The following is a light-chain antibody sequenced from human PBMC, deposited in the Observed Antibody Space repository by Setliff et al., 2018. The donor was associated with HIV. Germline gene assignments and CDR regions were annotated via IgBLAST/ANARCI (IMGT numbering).Light chain of an antibody. CDR3: AAWDDSLNAYV. J-gene: IGLJ1*01. Sequence: QSVLTQPPSVSGAPGQRVTISCTGSSSNIGAGYDVHWYQQLPGTAPKLLIYGNSNRPSGVPDRFSGSKSGTSASLAITGLQAEDEADYNCAAWDDSLNAYVFGSGTKVTVL. CDR2: GNS. CDR1: SSNIGAGYD. V-gene: IGLV1-40*01.